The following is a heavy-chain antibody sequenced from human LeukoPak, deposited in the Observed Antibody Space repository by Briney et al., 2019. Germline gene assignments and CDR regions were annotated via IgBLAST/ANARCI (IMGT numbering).Heavy chain of an antibody. Sequence: PGGSLRLSCAASGFTFSSYAMSWVRQAPGKGLEWMAVMSYDGSSKYYADSVKARFTISRDNSKNTLYLQMNSLRAEDTAVYYCAKAVVFDSSGYVDNWGRGTRVTVSS. CDR3: AKAVVFDSSGYVDN. CDR1: GFTFSSYA. J-gene: IGHJ4*02. V-gene: IGHV3-30*18. CDR2: MSYDGSSK. D-gene: IGHD3-22*01.